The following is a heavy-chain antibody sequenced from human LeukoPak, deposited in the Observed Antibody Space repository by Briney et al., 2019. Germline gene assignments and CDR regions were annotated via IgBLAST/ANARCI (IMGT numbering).Heavy chain of an antibody. CDR1: GGSISSGDYY. J-gene: IGHJ4*02. D-gene: IGHD3-10*01. CDR3: ARELGSGSYYNGGGFDY. Sequence: SETLSLTCTVSGGSISSGDYYWSWIRQPPGKGLGWIGYIYYSGSTYYNPSLKSRVTISVDTSKNQFSLKLSSVTAADTAVYYCARELGSGSYYNGGGFDYWGQGTLVTVSS. CDR2: IYYSGST. V-gene: IGHV4-30-4*01.